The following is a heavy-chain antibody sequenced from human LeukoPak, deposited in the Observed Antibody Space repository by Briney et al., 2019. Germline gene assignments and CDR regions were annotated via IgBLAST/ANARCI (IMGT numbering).Heavy chain of an antibody. Sequence: GGSLRLSCAVSGFTVSGNHVTWVRQAPGKGLAWVSTIYNTGTTNYADSVKGRFTISRDNSKNTVYLQMNSLRAEDTAVYYCARSGYSSSWYYFDYWGQGTLVTVSS. D-gene: IGHD6-13*01. V-gene: IGHV3-53*01. CDR3: ARSGYSSSWYYFDY. CDR1: GFTVSGNH. CDR2: IYNTGTT. J-gene: IGHJ4*02.